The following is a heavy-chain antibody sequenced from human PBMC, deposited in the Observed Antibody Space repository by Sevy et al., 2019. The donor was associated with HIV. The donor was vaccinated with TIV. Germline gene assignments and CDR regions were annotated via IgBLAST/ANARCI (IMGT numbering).Heavy chain of an antibody. V-gene: IGHV1-2*02. CDR2: INLNSGGT. CDR3: ARDPDEYSSSLNGMDV. Sequence: ASLKVSCKASGYTFTGSYMHWVRQAPGQGLEWMGWINLNSGGTNYAQKFQGRVTMTRDTSISTAYMELSRLRSDDTAVYYCARDPDEYSSSLNGMDVWGQRTSVTVSS. D-gene: IGHD6-6*01. CDR1: GYTFTGSY. J-gene: IGHJ6*02.